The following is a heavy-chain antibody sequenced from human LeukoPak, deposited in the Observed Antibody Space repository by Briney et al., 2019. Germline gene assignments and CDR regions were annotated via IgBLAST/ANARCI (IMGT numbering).Heavy chain of an antibody. Sequence: GSSVKVSCKASGGTFSSYAISWMRQAPGQGLEWMGGIIPIFGTANYAQKFQGRVTITTDESTSTAYMELSGLRSEDTAVYYCASTSELLWFGELYYFDYWGQGTLVTVSS. CDR2: IIPIFGTA. CDR1: GGTFSSYA. CDR3: ASTSELLWFGELYYFDY. J-gene: IGHJ4*02. V-gene: IGHV1-69*05. D-gene: IGHD3-10*01.